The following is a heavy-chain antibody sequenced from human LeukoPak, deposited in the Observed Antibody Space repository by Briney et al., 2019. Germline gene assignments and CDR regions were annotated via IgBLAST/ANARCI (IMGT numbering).Heavy chain of an antibody. V-gene: IGHV3-30-3*02. CDR3: AKTMGAIDHDY. J-gene: IGHJ4*02. Sequence: GRSLRLSCAASGFTFSSYAMHWVRQAPGKGLEWVAVISYDGSNKYYADSVKGRFTISRDNSKNTLYLQMSSLRAEDTAVYYCAKTMGAIDHDYWGQGTLVTVSS. CDR2: ISYDGSNK. D-gene: IGHD1-26*01. CDR1: GFTFSSYA.